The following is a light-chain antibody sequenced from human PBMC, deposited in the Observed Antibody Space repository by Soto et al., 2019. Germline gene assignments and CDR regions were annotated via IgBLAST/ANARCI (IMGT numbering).Light chain of an antibody. CDR1: QSISSY. Sequence: DIQMTQSPSSLSASLGDRVTITCRASQSISSYLNWYQQKPGKAPKLLIYEASSLQSGVPSRFSGSGSGTDFTLTISSLQPDDFATYYCQHYNSYSEAFGQGTKVDI. V-gene: IGKV1-39*01. J-gene: IGKJ1*01. CDR2: EAS. CDR3: QHYNSYSEA.